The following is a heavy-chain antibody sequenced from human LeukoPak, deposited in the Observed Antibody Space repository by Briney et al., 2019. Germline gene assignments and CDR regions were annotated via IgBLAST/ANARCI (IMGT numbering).Heavy chain of an antibody. V-gene: IGHV3-23*01. D-gene: IGHD5-18*01. CDR1: GFTFSVYS. CDR3: AKAVWIQLWFDY. J-gene: IGHJ4*02. CDR2: ISGSGGST. Sequence: GGSLRLSCAASGFTFSVYSMSWVRQAPGKGLEWVSAISGSGGSTYYADSVKGRFTISRDNSKNTLYLQMNSLRAEDTAVYYCAKAVWIQLWFDYWGQGTLVTVSS.